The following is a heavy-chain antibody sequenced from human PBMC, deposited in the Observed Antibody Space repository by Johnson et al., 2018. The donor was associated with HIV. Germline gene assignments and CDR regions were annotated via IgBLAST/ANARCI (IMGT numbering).Heavy chain of an antibody. CDR3: AKDRYYVWGSYRQPLGNDEGLWAFDI. CDR1: VFTFSRYP. V-gene: IGHV3-30-3*01. J-gene: IGHJ3*02. CDR2: ISYDGSNK. D-gene: IGHD3-16*02. Sequence: QVQLVESGGGLVQPGRPLRLSCAASVFTFSRYPMHWVRQAPGKGLEWLAFISYDGSNKYYADSVKGRFTISRDNSKNTLFLQMNSLRAEDTAVYYCAKDRYYVWGSYRQPLGNDEGLWAFDIWGQGTMVTVSS.